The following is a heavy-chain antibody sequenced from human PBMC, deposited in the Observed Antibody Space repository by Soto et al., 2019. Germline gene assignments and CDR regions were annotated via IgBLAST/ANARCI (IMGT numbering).Heavy chain of an antibody. CDR3: AKDQGGSGWYKPAYFQH. CDR2: ISYDGSNK. Sequence: GGSLRLSCAASGFTFSSYGMHWVRQAPGKGLEWVAVISYDGSNKYYADSVKGRFTISRDNSKNTLYLQMNSLRAEDTAVYYCAKDQGGSGWYKPAYFQHWGQGTLVTVSS. D-gene: IGHD6-19*01. J-gene: IGHJ1*01. V-gene: IGHV3-30*18. CDR1: GFTFSSYG.